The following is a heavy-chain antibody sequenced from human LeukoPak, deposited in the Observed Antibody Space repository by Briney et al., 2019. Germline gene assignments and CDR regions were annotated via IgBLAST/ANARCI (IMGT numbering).Heavy chain of an antibody. CDR2: IYYSGST. CDR3: AREIVVCSTLWVDP. V-gene: IGHV4-59*12. CDR1: GGSISGYY. Sequence: PSETLSLTCTVSGGSISGYYYNWIRQPPGKGLEWIGYIYYSGSTNYNPSLKSRVTISVDTSKNQFSLKLNSVTAADTAVYYCAREIVVCSTLWVDPWGQGTLVTVSS. D-gene: IGHD2/OR15-2a*01. J-gene: IGHJ5*02.